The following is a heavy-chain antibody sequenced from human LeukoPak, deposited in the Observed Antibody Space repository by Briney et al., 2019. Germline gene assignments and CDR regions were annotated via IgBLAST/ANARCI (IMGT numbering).Heavy chain of an antibody. D-gene: IGHD2-2*01. CDR1: GFTFSSYW. CDR3: ARDRGVVVPAAMVGGRTDY. J-gene: IGHJ4*02. V-gene: IGHV3-7*01. CDR2: IKQDGSEK. Sequence: TGGSLRLSCTASGFTFSSYWMSWVRQAPGKGLEWVANIKQDGSEKYYVDSVKGRFTISRDNAKNSLYLQMNSLRAEDTAVYYCARDRGVVVPAAMVGGRTDYWGQGTLVTVSS.